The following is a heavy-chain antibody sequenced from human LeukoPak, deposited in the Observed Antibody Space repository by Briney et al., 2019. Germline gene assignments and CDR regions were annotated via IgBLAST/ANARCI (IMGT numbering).Heavy chain of an antibody. CDR2: ISAYNGNT. CDR3: ARARAYCGGDCYSDY. V-gene: IGHV1-18*01. D-gene: IGHD2-21*02. CDR1: GYTFTSYG. Sequence: ASVTVSCKASGYTFTSYGISWVRQAPGQGLEWMGWISAYNGNTNYAQKLQGRVTVTTDTSTSTAYMELRSLRSDDTAVYYCARARAYCGGDCYSDYWGQGTLVTVSS. J-gene: IGHJ4*02.